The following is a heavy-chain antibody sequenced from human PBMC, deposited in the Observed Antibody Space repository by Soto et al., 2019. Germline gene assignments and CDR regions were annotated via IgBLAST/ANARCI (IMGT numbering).Heavy chain of an antibody. CDR3: ARWLLGHTY. J-gene: IGHJ4*02. D-gene: IGHD1-26*01. CDR2: VNPGDGNT. V-gene: IGHV1-3*01. Sequence: QVQLVQSGAEVKKPGASVKVSCKASGYTFTSYAMHWVRQAPVQRLEWMGWVNPGDGNTKYSQKFQGRGTSTRDTSTSTTYRELSSLQPENTAVCWCARWLLGHTYRGQ. CDR1: GYTFTSYA.